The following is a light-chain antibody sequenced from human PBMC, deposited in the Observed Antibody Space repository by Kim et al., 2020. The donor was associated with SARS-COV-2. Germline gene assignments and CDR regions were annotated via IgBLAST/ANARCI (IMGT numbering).Light chain of an antibody. CDR1: KLEDKY. CDR2: QDN. J-gene: IGLJ2*01. Sequence: SVTQGQTASITCSGDKLEDKYACWYDQKPGLAPVVVIYQDNKRASGLPARFSGSNSGNTATLTFSGTQSMDEADYYCQAWDNNTGVFGGGTQLT. CDR3: QAWDNNTGV. V-gene: IGLV3-1*01.